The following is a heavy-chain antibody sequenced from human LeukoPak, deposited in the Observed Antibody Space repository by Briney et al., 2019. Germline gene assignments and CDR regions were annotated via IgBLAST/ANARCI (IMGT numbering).Heavy chain of an antibody. V-gene: IGHV4-39*01. CDR1: GGSISSSSYY. CDR2: FYYSGGT. Sequence: SETLSLTCTVSGGSISSSSYYWGWIRQPPGKGLEWIGSFYYSGGTYYNPSLKSRVTISVDTSKNQYSLKLGSVAAADTAVYYCVRRTIAVSKDAFDYWGQGTLVTVSS. J-gene: IGHJ4*02. D-gene: IGHD6-19*01. CDR3: VRRTIAVSKDAFDY.